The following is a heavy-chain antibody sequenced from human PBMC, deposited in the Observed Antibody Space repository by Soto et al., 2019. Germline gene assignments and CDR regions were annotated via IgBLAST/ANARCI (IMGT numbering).Heavy chain of an antibody. CDR2: IYYSGST. V-gene: IGHV4-39*01. J-gene: IGHJ5*02. Sequence: SETLSLTCTVSGGSISSSSYCWGWIRQPPGKGLEWIGSIYYSGSTYYNPSLKSRVTISVDTSKNQFSLKLSSVTAADTAVYYCARPKTIGAAAGKGWFDPWGQGTLVTVSS. CDR3: ARPKTIGAAAGKGWFDP. D-gene: IGHD6-13*01. CDR1: GGSISSSSYC.